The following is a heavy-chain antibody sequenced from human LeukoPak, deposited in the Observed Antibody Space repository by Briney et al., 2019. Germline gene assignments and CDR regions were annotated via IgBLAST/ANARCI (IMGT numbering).Heavy chain of an antibody. CDR3: ARDRIYGDYGFDY. D-gene: IGHD4-17*01. V-gene: IGHV3-33*01. CDR2: IWYDGSNE. Sequence: GGSLRLSCAASGFTFSSYGMHWVRQAPGKGLEWVAVIWYDGSNEYYADSVKGRFTISRDNSKNTLYLQMNSLRAEDTAVYYCARDRIYGDYGFDYWGQGTLVTVSS. J-gene: IGHJ4*02. CDR1: GFTFSSYG.